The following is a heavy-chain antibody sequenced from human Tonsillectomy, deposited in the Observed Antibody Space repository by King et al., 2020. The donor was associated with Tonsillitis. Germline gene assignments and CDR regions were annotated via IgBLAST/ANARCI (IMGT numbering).Heavy chain of an antibody. V-gene: IGHV5-10-1*03. J-gene: IGHJ6*02. CDR3: ARGSYGEIGYYYYGMDV. CDR1: GYSFTSYW. Sequence: VQLVQSGAEVKKPGESLRISCKGSGYSFTSYWISWVRQMPGKGLEWMGRIDPSDSYTNYSPSFQGHVTISADKSISTAYLQWSSLKASDTAMYYCARGSYGEIGYYYYGMDVWGQGTTVTVSS. CDR2: IDPSDSYT. D-gene: IGHD5-18*01.